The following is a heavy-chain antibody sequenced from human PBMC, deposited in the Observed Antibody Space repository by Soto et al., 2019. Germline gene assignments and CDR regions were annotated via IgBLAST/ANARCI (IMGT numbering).Heavy chain of an antibody. CDR2: IYHSGST. CDR1: GGSISSGGYS. J-gene: IGHJ4*02. V-gene: IGHV4-30-2*01. Sequence: QLQLQESGSGLVKPSQTLSLTCAVSGGSISSGGYSWSWIRQPPGKGLEWIGYIYHSGSTYYNPSLKRLVTVAVDRPKTQFSLKLSSVPAADKAVYDCAAGGGLPRYYWGQGTLVTVSS. CDR3: AAGGGLPRYY. D-gene: IGHD5-12*01.